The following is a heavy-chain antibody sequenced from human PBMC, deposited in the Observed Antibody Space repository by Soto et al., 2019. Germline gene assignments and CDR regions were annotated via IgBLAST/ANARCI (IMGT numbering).Heavy chain of an antibody. CDR2: INAGNGNT. J-gene: IGHJ2*01. Sequence: QVHFVQSGAEVKGPGASVKVSCKASGYIFTNYAIHWVRQAPGQSLEWMGWINAGNGNTRYSQKFQGRVTISRDTSESTAHMELSSLTAEDTAIYFCARRVEAGATTRSDWSFAFWGRGTLVTVSS. V-gene: IGHV1-3*01. CDR3: ARRVEAGATTRSDWSFAF. CDR1: GYIFTNYA. D-gene: IGHD6-25*01.